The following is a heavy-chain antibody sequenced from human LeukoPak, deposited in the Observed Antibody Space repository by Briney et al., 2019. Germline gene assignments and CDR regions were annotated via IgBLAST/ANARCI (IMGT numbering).Heavy chain of an antibody. V-gene: IGHV4-61*01. CDR1: GGSVSSGSYY. D-gene: IGHD3-3*01. CDR2: IYYSGST. J-gene: IGHJ5*02. CDR3: ARAPSQQGDFWSGYYKYGWFDP. Sequence: SETLSLTCTVSGGSVSSGSYYWSWIRQPPGKGLEWIGYIYYSGSTNYNPSLKSRVTISVDTSKNQFSLKLSSATAADTAVYYCARAPSQQGDFWSGYYKYGWFDPWGQGTLVTVSS.